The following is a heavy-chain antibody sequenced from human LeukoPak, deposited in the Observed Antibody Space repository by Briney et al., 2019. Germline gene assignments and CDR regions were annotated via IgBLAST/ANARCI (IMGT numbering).Heavy chain of an antibody. V-gene: IGHV3-21*01. CDR3: ARDHGDI. CDR2: ISSSSSYI. CDR1: GFTVSSNY. Sequence: GGSLRLSCAASGFTVSSNYMSWVRQAPGKGLEWVSSISSSSSYIYYADSVKVRFTISRDNAKNSLYLQMNSLRAEDTAVYYCARDHGDIWGQGTMVTVSS. J-gene: IGHJ3*02.